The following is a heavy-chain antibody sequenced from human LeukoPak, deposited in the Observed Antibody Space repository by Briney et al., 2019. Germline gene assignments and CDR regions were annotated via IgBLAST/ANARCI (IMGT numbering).Heavy chain of an antibody. CDR2: ISRSGSTK. V-gene: IGHV3-11*04. J-gene: IGHJ4*02. CDR3: ARSRSGYYEDY. Sequence: GGSLRLSCAASGFTFSDYNMRWIRQAPGKGLEWVSSISRSGSTKYYADSVKGRFTISRDNAKNSLSLQVKSLSAEDTAVYYCARSRSGYYEDYWGQGTLVTVSS. CDR1: GFTFSDYN. D-gene: IGHD3-22*01.